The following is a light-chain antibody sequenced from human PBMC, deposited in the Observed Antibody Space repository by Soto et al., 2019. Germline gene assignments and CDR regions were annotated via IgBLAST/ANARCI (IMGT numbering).Light chain of an antibody. Sequence: QSVLTQPPSASATPGQRVTISCSGSTSNIGGKSVTWYQQIPGAAPEVVIHSDDQRPSGVPDRFSGSKSGTSASLAINAVRSEDEADYFCSSWDDSLTVVFGGGTKLTVL. CDR1: TSNIGGKS. CDR3: SSWDDSLTVV. V-gene: IGLV1-44*01. J-gene: IGLJ2*01. CDR2: SDD.